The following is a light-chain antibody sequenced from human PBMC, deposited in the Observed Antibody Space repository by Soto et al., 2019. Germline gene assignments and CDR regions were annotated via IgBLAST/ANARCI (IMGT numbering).Light chain of an antibody. CDR3: NSYVGSNNYV. J-gene: IGLJ1*01. CDR2: EVT. CDR1: ASDIGRYNY. Sequence: QSLLTQPPSASWSPGQSVTISCSGTASDIGRYNYVSLYEHHPGKAPKLIIYEVTKRPSGVPDRFSGSKSGNTASLTVSGLQADDEADYYCNSYVGSNNYVFGTGTKVTVL. V-gene: IGLV2-8*01.